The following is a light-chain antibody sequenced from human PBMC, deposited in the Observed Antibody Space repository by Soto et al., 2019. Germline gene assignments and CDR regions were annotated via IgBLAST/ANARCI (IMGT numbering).Light chain of an antibody. J-gene: IGLJ1*01. CDR3: SSYTSSSTLV. Sequence: QSALTQPASVSGSPRQSITISCTGASSDVGGYTYVSWYQQHPGKAPKLMIYEVSNRPSGVSNRFSGSKSGNTASLTISGLQAEDEADYYCSSYTSSSTLVFGSGTKLTVL. V-gene: IGLV2-14*01. CDR2: EVS. CDR1: SSDVGGYTY.